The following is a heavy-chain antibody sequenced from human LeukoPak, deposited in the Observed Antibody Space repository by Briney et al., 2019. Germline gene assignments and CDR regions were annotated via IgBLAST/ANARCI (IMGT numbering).Heavy chain of an antibody. CDR1: GFTFSSYN. D-gene: IGHD3-10*01. Sequence: GGSLGLSCAASGFTFSSYNMNWVRQAPGEGLEWVSWLQSGSRSLFYADSVKGRFTVSRDDAKNSLYLQLNSLRAEDTAVYYCARDSPGWGGFDFWGQGTLVTVSS. V-gene: IGHV3-48*01. CDR2: LQSGSRSL. CDR3: ARDSPGWGGFDF. J-gene: IGHJ4*02.